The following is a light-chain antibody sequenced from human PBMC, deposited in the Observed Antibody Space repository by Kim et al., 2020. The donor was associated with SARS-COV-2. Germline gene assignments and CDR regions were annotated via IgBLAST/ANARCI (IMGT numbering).Light chain of an antibody. J-gene: IGLJ2*01. CDR2: SDN. V-gene: IGLV1-44*01. CDR3: AAWDGSLNGVV. Sequence: GQRVTISCSGSSSNIGSETVSWYQQLPGTAPKRLIYSDNQRPSGVPDRFSGSKSGTSASLAITGIQSEDQVDYYCAAWDGSLNGVVFGGGTQLTVL. CDR1: SSNIGSET.